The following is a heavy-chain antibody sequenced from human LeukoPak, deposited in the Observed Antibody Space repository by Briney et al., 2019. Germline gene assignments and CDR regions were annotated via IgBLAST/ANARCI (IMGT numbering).Heavy chain of an antibody. D-gene: IGHD3-10*01. V-gene: IGHV4-34*01. J-gene: IGHJ4*02. CDR2: INHSGSI. CDR3: ARGMSPDYYGSGSYYSPFDH. CDR1: GGSFSGYY. Sequence: SETLSLTCAVYGGSFSGYYWSWIRQPPGKGLEWIGEINHSGSINYNPSLTSRVTISVDTSKNQFSLKLSSVTAADTAVYYCARGMSPDYYGSGSYYSPFDHWGQGTLVTVSS.